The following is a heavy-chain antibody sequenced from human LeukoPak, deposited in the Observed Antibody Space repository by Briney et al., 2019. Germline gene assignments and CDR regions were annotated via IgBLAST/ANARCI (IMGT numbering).Heavy chain of an antibody. CDR2: IYYSGST. CDR3: ARRGSIAVASKEFDY. CDR1: GGSISSSSYY. D-gene: IGHD6-19*01. J-gene: IGHJ4*02. V-gene: IGHV4-39*01. Sequence: PSETLSLTCTVSGGSISSSSYYWGWIRQPPGKGLEWIGSIYYSGSTYYNPSLKSRVTISVDTSKNQFSLKLSSVTAADTAVYYCARRGSIAVASKEFDYWGQGTLVTVSS.